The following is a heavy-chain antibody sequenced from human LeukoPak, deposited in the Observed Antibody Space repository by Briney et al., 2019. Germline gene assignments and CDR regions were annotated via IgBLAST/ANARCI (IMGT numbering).Heavy chain of an antibody. CDR3: ASSLSLWGNYRCH. Sequence: GGSLRLSCAASGFTFSSYGMHWVRQAPGKGLEWVAVIWYDGSNKYYADSVKGRFTISRDNSKNTLYLQMNSLRAEDTAVYYCASSLSLWGNYRCHWGQGTLVTVSS. D-gene: IGHD3-16*02. CDR1: GFTFSSYG. V-gene: IGHV3-33*01. J-gene: IGHJ4*02. CDR2: IWYDGSNK.